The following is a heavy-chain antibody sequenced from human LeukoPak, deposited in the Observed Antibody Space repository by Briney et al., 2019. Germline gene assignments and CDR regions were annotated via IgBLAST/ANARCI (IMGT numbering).Heavy chain of an antibody. CDR3: ARVTGYRIEDYFDY. D-gene: IGHD6-13*01. V-gene: IGHV4-39*07. CDR1: GGSISSSSYY. J-gene: IGHJ4*02. Sequence: SETLSLTCTVSGGSISSSSYYWGWIRQPPGKGLEWIGSIYYSGSTYYNPSLKSRVTIPVDTSKNQFSLKLSSVTAADTAVYYCARVTGYRIEDYFDYWGQGTLVTVSS. CDR2: IYYSGST.